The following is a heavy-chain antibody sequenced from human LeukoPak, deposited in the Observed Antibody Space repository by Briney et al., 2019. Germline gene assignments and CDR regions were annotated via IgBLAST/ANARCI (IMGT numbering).Heavy chain of an antibody. CDR2: INPNSGDT. V-gene: IGHV1-2*02. J-gene: IGHJ4*02. Sequence: GASVKVSCEASGYTFTGYYVHWVRQAPGQGLEWMGWINPNSGDTNYAQKFRDRVTMTRDTSLSTAYMELSRLKSDDTAVYHCARGHYGYVDYWGQGSLVTVSS. CDR1: GYTFTGYY. D-gene: IGHD5-18*01. CDR3: ARGHYGYVDY.